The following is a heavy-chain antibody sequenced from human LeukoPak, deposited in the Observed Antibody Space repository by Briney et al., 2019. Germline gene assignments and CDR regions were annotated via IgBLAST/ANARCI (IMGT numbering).Heavy chain of an antibody. J-gene: IGHJ4*02. CDR2: IWYDGSNK. CDR3: ARDGRRDGYNLKY. CDR1: GFTFSSYA. V-gene: IGHV3-33*08. D-gene: IGHD5-24*01. Sequence: QPGGSLRLSCAASGFTFSSYAMHWVRQAPGKGLEWVAVIWYDGSNKYYADSVKGRFTISRDNSKNTLYLQMNSLRAEDTAVYYCARDGRRDGYNLKYWGQGTLVTVSS.